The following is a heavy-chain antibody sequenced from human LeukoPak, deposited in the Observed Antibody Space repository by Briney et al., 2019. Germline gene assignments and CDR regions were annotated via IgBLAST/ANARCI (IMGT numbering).Heavy chain of an antibody. J-gene: IGHJ4*02. CDR1: GFTSRSYW. V-gene: IGHV3-7*01. CDR2: IKGDGGEK. D-gene: IGHD4-23*01. CDR3: VRDNRWASDY. Sequence: GGSLRLSCAGSGFTSRSYWVNWVRQAPGKGLEWVANIKGDGGEKYADSVEGRFTISRDNAKNSVYLQMNSLRVEDTAVYYCVRDNRWASDYWGQGTLVTVSS.